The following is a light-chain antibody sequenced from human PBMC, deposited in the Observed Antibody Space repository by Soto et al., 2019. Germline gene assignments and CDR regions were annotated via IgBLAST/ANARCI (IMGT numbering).Light chain of an antibody. CDR2: GAS. J-gene: IGKJ5*01. CDR3: QQSYSTLSIT. V-gene: IGKV3-11*01. CDR1: QSVTSY. Sequence: EIVLTQSPATLSLSPGDRATLSCRASQSVTSYLAWFQQIPGQAPRLLIYGASSRATGIPDRFSGSGSGTDFTLTISSLQPEDFATYYCQQSYSTLSITFGQGTRLEIK.